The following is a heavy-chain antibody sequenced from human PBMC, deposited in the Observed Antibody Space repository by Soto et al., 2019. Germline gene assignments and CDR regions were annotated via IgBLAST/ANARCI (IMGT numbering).Heavy chain of an antibody. Sequence: GGSLRLSCAASGFTFSSYWMHWVRQAPGKGLVWVSRINSDGSSTSYADSVKGRFTISRDNAKNTLYLQMNSLRAEDTAVYYCARDHSSGYYYYGMDVWGQGTTVTVSS. V-gene: IGHV3-74*01. J-gene: IGHJ6*02. D-gene: IGHD6-19*01. CDR3: ARDHSSGYYYYGMDV. CDR1: GFTFSSYW. CDR2: INSDGSST.